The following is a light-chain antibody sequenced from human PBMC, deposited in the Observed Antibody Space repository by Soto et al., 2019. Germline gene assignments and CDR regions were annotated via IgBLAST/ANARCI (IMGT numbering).Light chain of an antibody. Sequence: EIVLTQSPATLSVSPGARATLSCSATQSLSSNLAWYQQRPGQPPRLLIYGASTRATGIPARFSGRGSGTEFTLGVSSLQSEDVAVYYCQQYNNWPEFSFGPGTKVDFK. CDR3: QQYNNWPEFS. CDR1: QSLSSN. J-gene: IGKJ3*01. CDR2: GAS. V-gene: IGKV3-15*01.